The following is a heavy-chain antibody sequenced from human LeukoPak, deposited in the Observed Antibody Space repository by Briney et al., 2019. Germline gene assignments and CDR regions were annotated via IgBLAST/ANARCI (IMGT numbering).Heavy chain of an antibody. D-gene: IGHD2-15*01. V-gene: IGHV4-39*01. CDR1: GGSISGSSYY. J-gene: IGHJ5*02. CDR3: ARHLMYGHCSGGSCHSGFDP. Sequence: PSETLSLTCTVSGGSISGSSYYWGWIRQPPGKGLEWIGSIYYSGSTYYNPSLESRVTISVDTSKNQFSLKLSSVTAADTAVYYCARHLMYGHCSGGSCHSGFDPWGQGTLVTVSS. CDR2: IYYSGST.